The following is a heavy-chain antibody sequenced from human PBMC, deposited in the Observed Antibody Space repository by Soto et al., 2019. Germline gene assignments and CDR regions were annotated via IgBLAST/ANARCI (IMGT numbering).Heavy chain of an antibody. V-gene: IGHV1-46*01. CDR2: INPSGGST. CDR1: GYTFTSYY. Sequence: GASVKVSCKASGYTFTSYYMHWVRQAPGQGLEWMGIINPSGGSTSYAQKFQGRVTMTRDTSTSTVYMELSSLRSEDTAVYYCARDGSPYGDYGSVIVYWGQGTLVTVSS. D-gene: IGHD4-17*01. CDR3: ARDGSPYGDYGSVIVY. J-gene: IGHJ4*02.